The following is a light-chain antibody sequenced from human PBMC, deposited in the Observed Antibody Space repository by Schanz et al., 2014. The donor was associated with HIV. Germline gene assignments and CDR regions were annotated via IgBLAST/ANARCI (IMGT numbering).Light chain of an antibody. CDR3: LKYNSAPWT. J-gene: IGKJ1*01. V-gene: IGKV1-27*01. CDR1: QGIGNS. CDR2: AAS. Sequence: DIQMTQFPSTLSASVGDRVTITCRASQGIGNSLAWYQQKPGKVPSLLIYAASTLQFGVPSRFGGSGSGTDFTLTISSLQSEDVATYYCLKYNSAPWTFGQGTKVETK.